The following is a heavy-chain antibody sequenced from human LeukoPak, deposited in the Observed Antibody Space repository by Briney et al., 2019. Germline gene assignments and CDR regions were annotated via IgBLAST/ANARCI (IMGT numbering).Heavy chain of an antibody. CDR1: GGTFSSYA. CDR2: IIPILGIA. V-gene: IGHV1-69*04. Sequence: GASVKVSCKASGGTFSSYAISWVRQAPGQGLEWMGRIIPILGIANYAQKFQGRVTITADKSTSTAYMELSSLRSEDTAVYYCASNIEMATMLTFDYWGQGTLVTVSS. D-gene: IGHD5-24*01. CDR3: ASNIEMATMLTFDY. J-gene: IGHJ4*02.